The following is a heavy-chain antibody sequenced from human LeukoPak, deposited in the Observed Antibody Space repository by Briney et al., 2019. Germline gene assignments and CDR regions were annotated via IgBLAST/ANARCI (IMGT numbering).Heavy chain of an antibody. CDR3: AKGEAVVVVAATLKPYYFDY. V-gene: IGHV3-23*01. Sequence: GGSLRLSCAASGFTFSSYGMSWVRQAPGKGLEWVSAISGRGGSTYYADSVKGRFTISRDNSKNTLYLQMNSLRAEDTAVYYCAKGEAVVVVAATLKPYYFDYWGQGTLVTVSS. CDR1: GFTFSSYG. J-gene: IGHJ4*02. D-gene: IGHD2-15*01. CDR2: ISGRGGST.